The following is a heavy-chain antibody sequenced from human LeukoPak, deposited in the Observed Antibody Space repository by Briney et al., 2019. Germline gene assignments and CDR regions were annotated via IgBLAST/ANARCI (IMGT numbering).Heavy chain of an antibody. V-gene: IGHV4-61*05. J-gene: IGHJ4*02. D-gene: IGHD5-18*01. CDR2: IYYSGST. CDR1: GGSISSSSYY. CDR3: ARGGDGTAMVVFDY. Sequence: KPSETLSLTCTVSGGSISSSSYYWGWIRQPPGKGLEWIGYIYYSGSTNYNPSLKSRVTISVDTSKNQFSLKLSSVTAADTAVYYCARGGDGTAMVVFDYWGQGTLVTVPS.